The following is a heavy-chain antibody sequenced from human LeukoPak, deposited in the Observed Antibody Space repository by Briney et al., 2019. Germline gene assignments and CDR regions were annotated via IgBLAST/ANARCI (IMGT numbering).Heavy chain of an antibody. V-gene: IGHV2-5*01. CDR3: AHRRGLRYFDWSEFALDY. D-gene: IGHD3-9*01. CDR2: IYWNDDK. J-gene: IGHJ4*02. CDR1: GFSLSTSGVG. Sequence: ESGPTLVKPTQTLTLTCTFSGFSLSTSGVGVGWIRQPPGKALEWLALIYWNDDKRYSPSLKSRLTITKDTSKNQVVLTMTNMDPVDTATYYCAHRRGLRYFDWSEFALDYWGQGTLVTVSS.